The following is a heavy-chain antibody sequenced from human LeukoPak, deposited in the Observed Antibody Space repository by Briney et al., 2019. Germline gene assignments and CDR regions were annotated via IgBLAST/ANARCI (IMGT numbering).Heavy chain of an antibody. CDR2: IYYSGST. V-gene: IGHV4-59*08. J-gene: IGHJ4*02. CDR1: GGSISSYY. Sequence: PSETLSLTCTVSGGSISSYYWSWIRQPPGTGLEWIGYIYYSGSTNYNPSLKSRVTISVDTSKNQFSLKLSSVTAADTAVYYCARQQYYDFWSGYQSPTYFDYWGQGTLVTVSS. CDR3: ARQQYYDFWSGYQSPTYFDY. D-gene: IGHD3-3*01.